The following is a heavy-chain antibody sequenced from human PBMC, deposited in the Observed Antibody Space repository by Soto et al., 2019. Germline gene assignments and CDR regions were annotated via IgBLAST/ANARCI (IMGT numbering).Heavy chain of an antibody. CDR3: ARELAPAVLRLSYFDS. V-gene: IGHV4-59*01. Sequence: TLSLTCNVSGGSITSYYWSWIRQPPGKGLEWIGYMYYSGNSNYNPSLKSRVTISLDTSKNQFSLNLSSVTAADTAVYYCARELAPAVLRLSYFDSWGQGTLVTVSS. J-gene: IGHJ4*02. CDR2: MYYSGNS. CDR1: GGSITSYY. D-gene: IGHD2-2*01.